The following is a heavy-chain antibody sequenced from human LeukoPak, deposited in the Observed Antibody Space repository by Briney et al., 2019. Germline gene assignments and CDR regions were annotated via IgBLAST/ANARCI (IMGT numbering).Heavy chain of an antibody. V-gene: IGHV4-4*02. CDR2: IYHSGST. J-gene: IGHJ4*02. CDR1: GGSISSSNW. D-gene: IGHD3-22*01. CDR3: ARGFYYYDTSGRGFYFDY. Sequence: SETLSLTCAVSGGSISSSNWWSWVRQPPGKGLEWIGEIYHSGSTNYNPSLKSRVTISVDKSKNQFSLKLSSVTAADTAVYYCARGFYYYDTSGRGFYFDYWGQGTLVTVSS.